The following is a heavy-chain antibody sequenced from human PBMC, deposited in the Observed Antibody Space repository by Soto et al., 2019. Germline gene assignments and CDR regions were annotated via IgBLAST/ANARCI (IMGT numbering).Heavy chain of an antibody. CDR3: AIRNLNSECFQH. D-gene: IGHD3-16*01. CDR1: GFTFSDHY. V-gene: IGHV3-72*01. CDR2: TRNKANSYTT. J-gene: IGHJ1*01. Sequence: EVQLVESGGGLVQPGGSLRLSCAASGFTFSDHYMDWVRQAPGKGLEWVGHTRNKANSYTTDYAASVKGSFSISRDDSKNSLFLQINSLKTEDTAVYYCAIRNLNSECFQHWGQGTLVTGSS.